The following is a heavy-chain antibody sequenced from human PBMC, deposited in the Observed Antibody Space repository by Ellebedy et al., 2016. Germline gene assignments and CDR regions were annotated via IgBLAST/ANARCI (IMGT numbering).Heavy chain of an antibody. CDR2: ISAGGDNT. CDR3: RHGHYADY. J-gene: IGHJ4*02. CDR1: GFMFRNFF. V-gene: IGHV3-23*01. D-gene: IGHD3/OR15-3a*01. Sequence: GGSLRLXXAASGFMFRNFFMSWVRRAPGKGLEWVSTISAGGDNTQFADSVKGRFTVSRDNSRNTVYLQMNDLRVEDTALYYCRHGHYADYWGQGTLVTVSS.